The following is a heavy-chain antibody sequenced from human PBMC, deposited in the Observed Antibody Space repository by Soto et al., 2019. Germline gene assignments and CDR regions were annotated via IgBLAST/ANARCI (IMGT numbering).Heavy chain of an antibody. CDR1: GDTLSTYY. J-gene: IGHJ4*02. CDR3: ARGVGYSDSSGYPFDY. V-gene: IGHV1-46*03. CDR2: INPRSGKT. Sequence: VQLVQSGAEVKRPGASVKISCKASGDTLSTYYMHWARQAPGQGLEWMGIINPRSGKTNYPQKFQGRVTMTRDTSTNTVYMGLSTLRSEDTAMYYCARGVGYSDSSGYPFDYWGQGTLVTVSS. D-gene: IGHD3-22*01.